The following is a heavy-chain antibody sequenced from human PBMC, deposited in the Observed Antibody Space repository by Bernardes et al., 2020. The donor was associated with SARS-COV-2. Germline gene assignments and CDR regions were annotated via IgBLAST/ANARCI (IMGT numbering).Heavy chain of an antibody. J-gene: IGHJ4*02. CDR2: ISYEGSKK. V-gene: IGHV3-30*03. D-gene: IGHD3-10*01. CDR3: ARGSGNYYHDY. Sequence: GGSLRLSCAASGFTFNNFGVHWVRQAPGKGLEWVAVISYEGSKKYYADSVEGRFTISRDNAKNTLYLQMNGLRADDTAVYYCARGSGNYYHDYWGQGTLVTVSS. CDR1: GFTFNNFG.